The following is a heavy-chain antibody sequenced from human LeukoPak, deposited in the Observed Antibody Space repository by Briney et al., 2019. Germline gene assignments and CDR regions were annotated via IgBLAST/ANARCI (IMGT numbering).Heavy chain of an antibody. CDR2: ITWNNGFI. CDR1: GFTFDDYA. Sequence: GRSLRLSCAASGFTFDDYAMHWVRQAPGKGLEWVSGITWNNGFIEYADSVKGRFTISRDNAENSLILQMNSLRPEDTALYYCAKVRSLSLAATEPLDYWGQGTLVTVSS. J-gene: IGHJ4*02. V-gene: IGHV3-9*01. CDR3: AKVRSLSLAATEPLDY. D-gene: IGHD6-6*01.